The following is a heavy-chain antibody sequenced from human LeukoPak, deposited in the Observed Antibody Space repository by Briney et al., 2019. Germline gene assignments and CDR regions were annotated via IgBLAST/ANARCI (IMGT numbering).Heavy chain of an antibody. D-gene: IGHD2/OR15-2a*01. CDR1: GGSFSGYY. V-gene: IGHV4-34*01. CDR3: ARPSPPLVT. Sequence: SETLSLTCAVYGGSFSGYYWSWIRQPPGKGLEWNGEINHSGSTNYNPSLKSRVTISVDTSKNQFSLKLSSVTAADTAVYYCARPSPPLVTWGQGTVVTVSS. CDR2: INHSGST. J-gene: IGHJ3*01.